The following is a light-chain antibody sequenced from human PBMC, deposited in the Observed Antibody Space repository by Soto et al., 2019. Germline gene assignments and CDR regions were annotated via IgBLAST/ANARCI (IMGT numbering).Light chain of an antibody. V-gene: IGKV4-1*01. J-gene: IGKJ2*01. CDR1: QSILYSSVNKNY. CDR3: QQYYSIPYT. Sequence: DIVMTQSPDSLAVSLGERATINCKSSQSILYSSVNKNYLTWYQQKPGQPPKLLIYWASTRESGVPDRFSGSGSGTDFSLTISNLQAEDVAVYYCQQYYSIPYTFGQGTKLEI. CDR2: WAS.